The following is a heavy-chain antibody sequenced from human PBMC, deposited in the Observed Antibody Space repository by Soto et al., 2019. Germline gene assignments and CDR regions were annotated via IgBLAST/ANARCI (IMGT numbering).Heavy chain of an antibody. Sequence: EVQLLESGEGLVQPGGSLRLSCAASGFTFSSYAMSWVRQAPGKGLEWGSGIAGSGASTYYADSVKGRFTISRDNSKNTLFLQMHSLRAEDTAVYDCAKDLQFSGWFGLYDFDYCGQGTLVTVSS. CDR1: GFTFSSYA. V-gene: IGHV3-23*01. CDR3: AKDLQFSGWFGLYDFDY. CDR2: IAGSGAST. J-gene: IGHJ4*02. D-gene: IGHD6-19*01.